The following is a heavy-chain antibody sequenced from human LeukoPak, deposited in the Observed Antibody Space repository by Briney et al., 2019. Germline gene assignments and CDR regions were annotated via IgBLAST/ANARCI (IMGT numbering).Heavy chain of an antibody. Sequence: GGSLRLSCAASGFTFSSYAMSWVRQAPGKGLEWVSAISGSGGSTYYADSVKGRFTISRDNAKNSLYLQLNSLRAEDTAVYYCARDSSGWYHWFDPWGQGTLVTVSS. CDR3: ARDSSGWYHWFDP. D-gene: IGHD6-19*01. CDR2: ISGSGGST. CDR1: GFTFSSYA. J-gene: IGHJ5*02. V-gene: IGHV3-23*01.